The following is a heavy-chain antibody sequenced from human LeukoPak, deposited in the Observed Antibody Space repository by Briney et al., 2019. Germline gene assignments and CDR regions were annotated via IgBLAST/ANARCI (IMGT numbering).Heavy chain of an antibody. CDR1: GDSISSYY. Sequence: SETLSLTCTVSGDSISSYYWSWIRQPAGKGLEWIGRIYTSGSTNYNPSLKSRVTMSVDTSKTQFSLKLSSVTAEDTAVYYCARAKPKNMVRGLIMRRESRYYFDYWGQGTLVTVSS. CDR2: IYTSGST. D-gene: IGHD3-10*01. J-gene: IGHJ4*02. V-gene: IGHV4-4*07. CDR3: ARAKPKNMVRGLIMRRESRYYFDY.